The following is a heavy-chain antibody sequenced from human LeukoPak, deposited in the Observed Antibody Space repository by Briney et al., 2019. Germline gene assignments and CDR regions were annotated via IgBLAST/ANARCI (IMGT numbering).Heavy chain of an antibody. Sequence: ASVKVSCKASGGTFSSHAMNWVRQAPGQGLEWMGGVIPILDITDYAQKFQGRLTITADKSTGTGYMELSSLRSEDSAVYYCAVLSDGAYCGGDCFYLDSWGQGTLVAVSS. V-gene: IGHV1-69*10. D-gene: IGHD2-21*02. CDR3: AVLSDGAYCGGDCFYLDS. J-gene: IGHJ5*01. CDR1: GGTFSSHA. CDR2: VIPILDIT.